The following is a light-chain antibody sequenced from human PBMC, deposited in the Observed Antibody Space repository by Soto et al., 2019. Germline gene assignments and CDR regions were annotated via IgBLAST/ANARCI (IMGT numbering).Light chain of an antibody. Sequence: IVFTQSPGTLSLSPGERVTLSCRASQSVTTRLAWYQHKPGQAPTLLMSGESKRASGVPVRFSGSGSGTDFTLTITRLEHEDVTVYYCHHYETFGQGTKVDIK. J-gene: IGKJ1*01. V-gene: IGKV3-20*01. CDR3: HHYET. CDR1: QSVTTR. CDR2: GES.